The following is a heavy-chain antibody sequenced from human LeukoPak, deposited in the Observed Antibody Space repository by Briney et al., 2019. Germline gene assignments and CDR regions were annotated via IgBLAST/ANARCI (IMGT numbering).Heavy chain of an antibody. V-gene: IGHV3-30-3*01. CDR1: GFTFSNYA. CDR2: ISYDGSNK. J-gene: IGHJ6*02. D-gene: IGHD2-2*01. CDR3: ARDGSTSRYYYGMDV. Sequence: GGSLRLSCAASGFTFSNYAMHWVRQAPGKGLEWVAIISYDGSNKYYADSVKGRFTISRDNSKNTLYLQMNSLRAEDTAVYYCARDGSTSRYYYGMDVWGQGTTVTVSS.